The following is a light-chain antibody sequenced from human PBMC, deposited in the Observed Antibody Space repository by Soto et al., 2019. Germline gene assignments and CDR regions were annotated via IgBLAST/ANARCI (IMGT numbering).Light chain of an antibody. V-gene: IGKV3-20*01. Sequence: EIVLTQSPGTLSLSPGEISTLSCRASQRVSSGYLAWYQQKPGQATRLLIYGASNRATDIPDRLSGRGSGKDFTLTISRLETQDFAVYYCQQYGSSPHSSTFGQGTRLEIK. CDR1: QRVSSGY. CDR2: GAS. CDR3: QQYGSSPHSST. J-gene: IGKJ5*01.